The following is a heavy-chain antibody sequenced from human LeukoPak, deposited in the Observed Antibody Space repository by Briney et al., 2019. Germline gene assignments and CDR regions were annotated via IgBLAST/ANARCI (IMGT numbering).Heavy chain of an antibody. Sequence: GGSLRLSCGASGFTFSRYAMSWVRQAPGKGLQWVSEIGGSGGAIYYADSVKGRFTIARDNPQNTLYLQMNILRADDTAIYYCARQGEGTTDYWGQGTLVTVSS. D-gene: IGHD2/OR15-2a*01. CDR3: ARQGEGTTDY. CDR1: GFTFSRYA. J-gene: IGHJ4*02. V-gene: IGHV3-23*01. CDR2: IGGSGGAI.